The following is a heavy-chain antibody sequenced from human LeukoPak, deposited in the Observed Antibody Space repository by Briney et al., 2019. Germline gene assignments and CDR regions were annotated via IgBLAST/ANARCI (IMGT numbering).Heavy chain of an antibody. Sequence: SETLSLTCTVSGGSISSYYWSWIRQPPGKGLEWIGYIYYSGSTNYNPSLKSRVTISVDTSKNQFSLKLSSVTAADTAVYYCAREITHTMIVVYNMRGFDYWGQGTLVTVSS. V-gene: IGHV4-59*01. CDR1: GGSISSYY. CDR2: IYYSGST. CDR3: AREITHTMIVVYNMRGFDY. J-gene: IGHJ4*02. D-gene: IGHD3-22*01.